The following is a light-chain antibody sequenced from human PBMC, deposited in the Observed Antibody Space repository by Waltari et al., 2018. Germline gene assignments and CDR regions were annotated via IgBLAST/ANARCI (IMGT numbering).Light chain of an antibody. V-gene: IGKV3-11*01. J-gene: IGKJ2*01. CDR1: QSVSYY. Sequence: EIVLTQSPATLSLSPGERATLSCRASQSVSYYFAWYQQKVGQAPRLLIYDASNRATDIPARFSGSGSGTDFTLTISSLEPEDFGVYYCQQRSDWPYTFGQGTKVEIK. CDR2: DAS. CDR3: QQRSDWPYT.